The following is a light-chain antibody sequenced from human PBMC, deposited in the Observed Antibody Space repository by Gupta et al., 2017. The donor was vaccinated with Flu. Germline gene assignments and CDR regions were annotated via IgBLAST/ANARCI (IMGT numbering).Light chain of an antibody. CDR3: QNKVSSLVT. V-gene: IGKV1-5*03. CDR2: KAS. Sequence: DIQMTQSPSTLTASVGNRVTITCRASQSFSRWLDWYQQKPGKAPKLLSYKASKLESGGPTRFSGGGGGPEFTHTLTRQQPDYCAKYYYQNKVSSLVTFGGGTKVEIK. J-gene: IGKJ4*01. CDR1: QSFSRW.